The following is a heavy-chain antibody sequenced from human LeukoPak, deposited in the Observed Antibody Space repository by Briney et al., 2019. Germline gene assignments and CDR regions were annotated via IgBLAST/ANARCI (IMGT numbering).Heavy chain of an antibody. J-gene: IGHJ4*02. D-gene: IGHD2-2*01. CDR2: IKQDGSEK. Sequence: PGGSLRLSCAASGFTFSSYWMSWVRQAPGKGLEWVANIKQDGSEKYYVDSVKGRFTISRDNAKNSLYLQMNSLRAEDTAVYYCARDLTWEVGSSTSCYLFDYWGQGTLVTVSS. V-gene: IGHV3-7*01. CDR3: ARDLTWEVGSSTSCYLFDY. CDR1: GFTFSSYW.